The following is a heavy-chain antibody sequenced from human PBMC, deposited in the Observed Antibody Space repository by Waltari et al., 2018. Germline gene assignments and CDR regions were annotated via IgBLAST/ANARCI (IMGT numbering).Heavy chain of an antibody. CDR1: GFTFSSYA. J-gene: IGHJ4*02. Sequence: QVQLVESGGGVVQPGRSLRLSCAASGFTFSSYALHWVRQAPGKGLEWVAVISYDGSNKYYADSVKGRFTISRDNSKNTLYLQMNSLRAEDTAVYYCATSDGGNSSRSFDYWGQGTLVTVSS. CDR3: ATSDGGNSSRSFDY. D-gene: IGHD2-21*02. V-gene: IGHV3-30*01. CDR2: ISYDGSNK.